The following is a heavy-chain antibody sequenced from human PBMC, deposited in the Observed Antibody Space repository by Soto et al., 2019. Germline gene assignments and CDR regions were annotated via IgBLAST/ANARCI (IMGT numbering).Heavy chain of an antibody. Sequence: PGGSLRLSCAASGFTFSSYAMHWVRQAPGKGLEWVAVISYDGSNKYYADSVKGRFTISRDNSKNTLYLQMNSLRAEDTAVYYCAKEGCISTSCYDYWGQGTLVTVSS. J-gene: IGHJ4*02. CDR2: ISYDGSNK. D-gene: IGHD2-2*01. V-gene: IGHV3-30-3*01. CDR3: AKEGCISTSCYDY. CDR1: GFTFSSYA.